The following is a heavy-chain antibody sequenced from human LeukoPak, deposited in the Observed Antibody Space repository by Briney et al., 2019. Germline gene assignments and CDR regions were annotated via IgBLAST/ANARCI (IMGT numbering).Heavy chain of an antibody. V-gene: IGHV3-30*18. J-gene: IGHJ4*02. CDR1: GFTFSSYG. CDR2: ISYDGSNK. D-gene: IGHD3-22*01. Sequence: GGSLRLSCAASGFTFSSYGMHWVCQAPGKGLEWVAVISYDGSNKYYADSVKGRFTISRDNSKNTLYLQMNSLRAEDTAVYYCAKELYDSSPDYWGQGTLVTVSS. CDR3: AKELYDSSPDY.